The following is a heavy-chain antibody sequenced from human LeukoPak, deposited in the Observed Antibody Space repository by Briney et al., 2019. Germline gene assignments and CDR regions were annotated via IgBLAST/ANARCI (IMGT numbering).Heavy chain of an antibody. CDR1: GFTLSSDW. CDR2: IKKDGIEK. V-gene: IGHV3-7*01. Sequence: PGGSLRLSCVVSGFTLSSDWMSWVRQAPGKGLEWVANIKKDGIEKYYVESVKGRFTISRDNAKNTLYLQMNSLRAEDTAVYYCASSGEWELLEPFDYWGQGTLVTVSS. D-gene: IGHD1-26*01. J-gene: IGHJ4*02. CDR3: ASSGEWELLEPFDY.